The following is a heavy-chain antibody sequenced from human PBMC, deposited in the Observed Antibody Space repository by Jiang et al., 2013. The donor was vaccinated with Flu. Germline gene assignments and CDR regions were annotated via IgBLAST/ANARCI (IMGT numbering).Heavy chain of an antibody. CDR3: ATYGSGSYYKFYYYYGMDV. D-gene: IGHD3-10*01. CDR2: IDPSDSYT. V-gene: IGHV5-10-1*01. J-gene: IGHJ6*02. Sequence: GAEVEKARGVSEDLRVRVLDTALPGYWISWVRQMPGKGLEWMGRIDPSDSYTNYSPSFQGHVTISADKSISTAYLQWSSLKASDTAMYYCATYGSGSYYKFYYYYGMDVWGQGTTVTVSS. CDR1: DTALPGYW.